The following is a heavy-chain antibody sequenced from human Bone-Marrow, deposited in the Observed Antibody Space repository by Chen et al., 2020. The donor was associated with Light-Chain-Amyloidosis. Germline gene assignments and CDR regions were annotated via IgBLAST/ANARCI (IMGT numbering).Heavy chain of an antibody. V-gene: IGHV3-23*04. CDR1: GFAFSSYA. CDR3: AKDISYDDILPGYPADAFDI. D-gene: IGHD3-9*01. J-gene: IGHJ3*02. Sequence: EVQLVESGGGLLQRGGSLRLSCAASGFAFSSYAMSWVRQAPGKGLEWVSTISGSGGSRYYGDSVKCRLTISRDNSTNALFLQMNSLRAEYTAVYYCAKDISYDDILPGYPADAFDIWGQGTMVTVSS. CDR2: ISGSGGSR.